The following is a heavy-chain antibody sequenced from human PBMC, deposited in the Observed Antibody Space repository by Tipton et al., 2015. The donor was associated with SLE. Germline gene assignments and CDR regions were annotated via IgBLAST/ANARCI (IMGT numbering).Heavy chain of an antibody. CDR3: ARHAGDYAYFDS. D-gene: IGHD4-17*01. V-gene: IGHV4-30-2*01. CDR2: IYHNGNT. Sequence: LRLSCDVSGGSISSPGYACSWVRQPPGKGLEWVGNIYHNGNTYYNPSLKSRVTISEDRSKNQFSLKLSSLTAADTAVYYCARHAGDYAYFDSWGQGTLVTVSS. CDR1: GGSISSPGYA. J-gene: IGHJ4*02.